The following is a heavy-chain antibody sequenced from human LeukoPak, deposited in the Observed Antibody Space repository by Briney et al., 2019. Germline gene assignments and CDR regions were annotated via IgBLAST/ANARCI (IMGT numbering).Heavy chain of an antibody. CDR2: INPSSGST. CDR1: GYTFTSYY. CDR3: ARGGTVTTAPIDY. J-gene: IGHJ4*02. Sequence: ASVKVSCKASGYTFTSYYMRWVRQAPGQGLEWMGIINPSSGSTSYAQKFQGRVTMTRDTSTSTVDMELSSLTFEDTAVYYCARGGTVTTAPIDYWGQGTLVTVSS. V-gene: IGHV1-46*01. D-gene: IGHD4-17*01.